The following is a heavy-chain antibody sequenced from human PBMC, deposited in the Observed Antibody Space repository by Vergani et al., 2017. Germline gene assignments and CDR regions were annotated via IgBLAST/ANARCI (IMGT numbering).Heavy chain of an antibody. CDR3: AKDLYPLIVVVPTGADY. CDR1: GFTFSSYA. CDR2: ISGSGGST. V-gene: IGHV3-23*01. D-gene: IGHD2-2*01. Sequence: EVQLLESRGGLVQPGGSLRLSCAASGFTFSSYAMSWVRQAPGKGLKWVSAISGSGGSTYYADSVKGRFTISRDNSKNTLYLQMNSLRAEDTAVYYCAKDLYPLIVVVPTGADYWGQGTLVTVSS. J-gene: IGHJ4*02.